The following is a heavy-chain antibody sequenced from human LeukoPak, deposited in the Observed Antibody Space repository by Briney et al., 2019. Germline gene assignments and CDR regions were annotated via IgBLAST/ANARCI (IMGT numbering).Heavy chain of an antibody. J-gene: IGHJ5*02. CDR3: ARAYYDILTGLGGFDP. V-gene: IGHV1-2*06. CDR2: INPNSGGT. CDR1: GYTFTGYY. Sequence: ASVKVSCKASGYTFTGYYMHWVRQAPGQGLEWMGRINPNSGGTNYAQKFQGRVTMTRDTSISTAYMELSRLRSEDTAVYYCARAYYDILTGLGGFDPWGQGTLVTVSS. D-gene: IGHD3-9*01.